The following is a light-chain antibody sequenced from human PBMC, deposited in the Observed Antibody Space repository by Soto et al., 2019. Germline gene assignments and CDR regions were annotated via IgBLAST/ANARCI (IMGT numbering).Light chain of an antibody. CDR2: NAY. J-gene: IGKJ1*01. CDR1: QSLNSNS. Sequence: IALTQSPGTLSVSPGERATLSCRASQSLNSNSLAWYQQKPGQAPRLLIYNAYNRASGIPDRFSGSGSGTDFTLTISRLEPEDFVVYYCQQYNNWPLTFGQGTKVDIK. V-gene: IGKV3-20*01. CDR3: QQYNNWPLT.